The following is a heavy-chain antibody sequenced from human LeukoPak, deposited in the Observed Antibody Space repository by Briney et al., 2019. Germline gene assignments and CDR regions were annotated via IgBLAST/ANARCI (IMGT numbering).Heavy chain of an antibody. CDR1: GFTLSSYG. D-gene: IGHD3-3*01. J-gene: IGHJ6*03. V-gene: IGHV3-30*02. CDR3: AKDARRFLGYYYYMDV. CDR2: IRYDGSNK. Sequence: GGSLRLSCAASGFTLSSYGMHWVRQAPAKGLEWVAFIRYDGSNKYYADSVKGRFTISRDNSKNTLYLQMNSLRAEDTAVYYCAKDARRFLGYYYYMDVWGKGTTVTVSS.